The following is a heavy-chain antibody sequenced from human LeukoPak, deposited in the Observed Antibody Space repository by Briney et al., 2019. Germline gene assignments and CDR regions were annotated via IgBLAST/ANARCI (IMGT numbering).Heavy chain of an antibody. CDR3: ARGPRLLPGYYIPPRDNWFDP. CDR2: ISAYNGNT. D-gene: IGHD3-9*01. J-gene: IGHJ5*02. Sequence: ASVKVSCKASGYTFTSYGISWVRQAPGQGLEWMGWISAYNGNTNYAQKLQGRVTMTTDTSTSTAYMELRSLRSDDTAVYYCARGPRLLPGYYIPPRDNWFDPWGQGTLVTVSS. V-gene: IGHV1-18*01. CDR1: GYTFTSYG.